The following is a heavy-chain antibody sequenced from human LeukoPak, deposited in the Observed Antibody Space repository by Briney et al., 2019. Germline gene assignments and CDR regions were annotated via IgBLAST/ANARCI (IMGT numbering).Heavy chain of an antibody. CDR3: ARDLRSRGYDSDAFDI. Sequence: ASVKVSCKASGYTFTSYAMNWVRQAPGQGLEWMGWINPNSGGTNYAQKFQGRVTMTRDTSISTAYMELSRLRSDDTAVYYCARDLRSRGYDSDAFDIWGQGTMVTVSS. D-gene: IGHD5-12*01. V-gene: IGHV1-2*02. J-gene: IGHJ3*02. CDR1: GYTFTSYA. CDR2: INPNSGGT.